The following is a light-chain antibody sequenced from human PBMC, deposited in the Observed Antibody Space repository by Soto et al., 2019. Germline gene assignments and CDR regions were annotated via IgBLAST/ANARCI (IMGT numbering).Light chain of an antibody. CDR2: EGT. V-gene: IGLV2-23*01. CDR3: SSYVGSSNVV. CDR1: SSDVGSYNL. J-gene: IGLJ2*01. Sequence: QSVLTQPASVSGSPGQSITISCTGTSSDVGSYNLVSWYQQHPGKAPKLMIYEGTKRPSGVSNRFSGSKSGNTASLTISGLQAEDEADYYCSSYVGSSNVVFGGGTKLTVL.